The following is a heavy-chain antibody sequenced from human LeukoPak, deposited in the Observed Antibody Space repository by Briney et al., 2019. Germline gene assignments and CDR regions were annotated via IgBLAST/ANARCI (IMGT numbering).Heavy chain of an antibody. CDR3: ARDSGSGSYSGY. Sequence: GGSLRLSCAASGFTFITYAMTWVRQAPGKGLEWVSSISNSGGSTYYADSVKGRFTISRDNAKNTLYLQMNSLRAEDTAVYYCARDSGSGSYSGYWGLGTLVTVSP. V-gene: IGHV3-23*01. D-gene: IGHD3-10*01. CDR2: ISNSGGST. J-gene: IGHJ4*02. CDR1: GFTFITYA.